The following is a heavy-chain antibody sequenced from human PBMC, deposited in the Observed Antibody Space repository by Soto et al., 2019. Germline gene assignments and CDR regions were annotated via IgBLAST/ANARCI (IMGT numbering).Heavy chain of an antibody. CDR3: ARYYYGSGSYSEGRYYFDY. Sequence: SETLSLTCTVSGGSISSSSYYWGWIRQPPGKGLEWIGSIYYSGSTYYNPSLKSRVTISVDTSKNQFSLKLSSVTAADTAVYYCARYYYGSGSYSEGRYYFDYWGQGTLVTVSS. CDR2: IYYSGST. CDR1: GGSISSSSYY. J-gene: IGHJ4*02. D-gene: IGHD3-10*01. V-gene: IGHV4-39*01.